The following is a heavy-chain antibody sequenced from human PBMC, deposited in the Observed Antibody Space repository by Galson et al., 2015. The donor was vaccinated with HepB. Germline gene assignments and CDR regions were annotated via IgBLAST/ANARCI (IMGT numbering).Heavy chain of an antibody. CDR1: GFTFSIYS. J-gene: IGHJ4*02. V-gene: IGHV3-23*01. D-gene: IGHD6-19*01. CDR2: VTGRGINT. CDR3: AKGTDPYSNGWDHLDY. Sequence: SLRLSCAASGFTFSIYSAQWVRQAPGEGLEWVSVVTGRGINTYYADSVKGRFTISRDNSKNTLFLQMNSLRAEDTAVYYCAKGTDPYSNGWDHLDYWGQGTLVTVSS.